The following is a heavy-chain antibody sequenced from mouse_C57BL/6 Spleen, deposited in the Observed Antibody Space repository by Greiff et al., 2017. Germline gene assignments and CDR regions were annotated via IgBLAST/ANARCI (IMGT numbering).Heavy chain of an antibody. V-gene: IGHV5-12*01. Sequence: EVMLVESGGGLVQPGGSLKLSCAASGFTFSDYYMYWVRQTPEKRLEWVAYISNGGGSTYYPDTVKGRFTISRDNAKNTLYLQMSRLKSEDTAMYYCARQNYEYYAMDYWGQGTSVTVSS. CDR3: ARQNYEYYAMDY. D-gene: IGHD2-4*01. CDR2: ISNGGGST. J-gene: IGHJ4*01. CDR1: GFTFSDYY.